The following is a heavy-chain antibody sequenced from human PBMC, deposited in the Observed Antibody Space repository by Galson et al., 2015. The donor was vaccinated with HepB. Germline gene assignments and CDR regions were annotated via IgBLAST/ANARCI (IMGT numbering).Heavy chain of an antibody. V-gene: IGHV3-23*01. CDR3: AEEVGTKARPIDY. Sequence: SLRLSCAASGFTFSSYSMNWVRQAPGKGLEWVSDITGGGGNTYYADSVKGRFTISRDNSKNTLYLQMNSLRAEDTAVYYCAEEVGTKARPIDYWGQGTLVTVSS. CDR2: ITGGGGNT. J-gene: IGHJ4*02. CDR1: GFTFSSYS. D-gene: IGHD1/OR15-1a*01.